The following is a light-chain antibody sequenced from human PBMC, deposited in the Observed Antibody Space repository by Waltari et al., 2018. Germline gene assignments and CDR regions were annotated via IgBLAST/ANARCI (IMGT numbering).Light chain of an antibody. CDR2: VGS. CDR3: MEALQSVT. CDR1: QSLLDRNGYNY. Sequence: DIVMTQSPVSLTVTPGEPASISCRSSQSLLDRNGYNYLDWYLQKPGQSPQILIYVGSNRASGGPDRFSGSGSGTDFTLKISRVEAEDAGVYYCMEALQSVTFGQGTRLEIK. V-gene: IGKV2-28*01. J-gene: IGKJ5*01.